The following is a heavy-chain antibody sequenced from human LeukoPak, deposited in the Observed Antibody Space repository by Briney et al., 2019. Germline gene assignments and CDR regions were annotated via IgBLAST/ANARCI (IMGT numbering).Heavy chain of an antibody. J-gene: IGHJ5*02. CDR2: INPNGGGT. D-gene: IGHD6-13*01. Sequence: ASVKVSCKASGYTFTGFYMHWVRQAPGQGLEWMGWINPNGGGTNYAQKFQGRVTMTRDTSTNTAYMELSSLRSDDTAVFYCARAHLIAAPGYNWFDPWGQGTLVTVSS. CDR3: ARAHLIAAPGYNWFDP. CDR1: GYTFTGFY. V-gene: IGHV1-2*02.